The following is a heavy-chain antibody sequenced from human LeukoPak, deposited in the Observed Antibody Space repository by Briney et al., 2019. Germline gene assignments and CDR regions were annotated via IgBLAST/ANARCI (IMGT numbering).Heavy chain of an antibody. J-gene: IGHJ6*03. Sequence: GGSLSHSCAASGLNFSSYPVREAPEARGGAREGVSYLCGWGHNTHYADSVKDRFTISRDNSKNTLYLQMNSLRAEDTAVYYCAKGGLGDFWSGYPKSGWSYYYMDVWGKGTTVTVSS. V-gene: IGHV3-23*01. CDR1: GLNFSSYP. D-gene: IGHD3-3*01. CDR2: LCGWGHNT. CDR3: AKGGLGDFWSGYPKSGWSYYYMDV.